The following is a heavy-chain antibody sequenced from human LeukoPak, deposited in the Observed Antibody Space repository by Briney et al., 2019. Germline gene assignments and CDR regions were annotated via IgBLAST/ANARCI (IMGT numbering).Heavy chain of an antibody. CDR1: VYTFTDYY. J-gene: IGHJ6*02. D-gene: IGHD2-2*01. CDR2: INPNSGGK. V-gene: IGHV1-2*02. CDR3: ARDHCSANSCYEDYYNGVDV. Sequence: ASVTVSRAVSVYTFTDYYLQWVRQAPGHGREWMGWINPNSGGKEYAQRFQGRVSMPRDKSISTAYMEMSRLRSDDTAVYYCARDHCSANSCYEDYYNGVDVWGQGTTVTVSS.